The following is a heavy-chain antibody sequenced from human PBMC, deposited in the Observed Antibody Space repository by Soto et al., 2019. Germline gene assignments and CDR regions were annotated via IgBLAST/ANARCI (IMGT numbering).Heavy chain of an antibody. Sequence: EVQLVESGGGLVQPGGSLRLSCAASGFTFSSYWMSWVRQAPGKGLEGVANIKQDGSEKYYVDSVKGRFTISRDNAKNSLYLQMNGMRAEETAVYYCAGDFGYSSSEDYWGQGTLVTVSS. CDR1: GFTFSSYW. D-gene: IGHD6-13*01. CDR3: AGDFGYSSSEDY. V-gene: IGHV3-7*01. CDR2: IKQDGSEK. J-gene: IGHJ4*02.